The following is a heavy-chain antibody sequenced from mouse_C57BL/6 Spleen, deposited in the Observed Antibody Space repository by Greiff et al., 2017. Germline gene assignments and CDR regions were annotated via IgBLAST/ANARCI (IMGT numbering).Heavy chain of an antibody. CDR1: GYTFTSYW. J-gene: IGHJ3*01. Sequence: QVQLQQPGAELVKPGASVKLSCKASGYTFTSYWMQWVKQRPGQGLEWIGEIDPSDSYTNYNQKFKGKATLTVDTSSSTAYMQLSSLTSEDSAVYYCARSMEYDENWFAYWGQGTLVTVSA. CDR3: ARSMEYDENWFAY. D-gene: IGHD2-14*01. V-gene: IGHV1-50*01. CDR2: IDPSDSYT.